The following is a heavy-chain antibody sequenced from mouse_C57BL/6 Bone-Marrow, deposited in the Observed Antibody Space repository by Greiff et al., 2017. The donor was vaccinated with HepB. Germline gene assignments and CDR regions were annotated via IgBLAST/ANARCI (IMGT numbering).Heavy chain of an antibody. Sequence: QVQLQQSGPELVKPGASVKISCKASGYSFTSYYIHWVKQRPGQGLERIGWIYPGSGNTKYNEKFKGKATLTADTSSRTAYRQLSSLTSEDSAVYYCARDYYGPYWYFDVWGTGTTVTVSS. D-gene: IGHD1-1*01. CDR2: IYPGSGNT. CDR3: ARDYYGPYWYFDV. J-gene: IGHJ1*03. CDR1: GYSFTSYY. V-gene: IGHV1-66*01.